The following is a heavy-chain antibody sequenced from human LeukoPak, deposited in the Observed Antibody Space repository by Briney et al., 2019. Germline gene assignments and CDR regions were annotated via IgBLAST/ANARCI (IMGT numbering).Heavy chain of an antibody. J-gene: IGHJ4*02. D-gene: IGHD2-2*01. CDR3: ARVNCSSTSCYQFTRAFFDS. CDR1: RFTLSNYA. V-gene: IGHV3-30*04. CDR2: ISHDGFDK. Sequence: GGSLRLSYAASRFTLSNYAMHWVRQAPAKGLDWVAVISHDGFDKYCAHSPKGRFTISRDNSRKTVQLQLNSLRAADTAVYFCARVNCSSTSCYQFTRAFFDSWGQGTLVTVSS.